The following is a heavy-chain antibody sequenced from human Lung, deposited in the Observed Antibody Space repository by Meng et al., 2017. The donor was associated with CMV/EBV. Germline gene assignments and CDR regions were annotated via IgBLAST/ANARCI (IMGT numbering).Heavy chain of an antibody. V-gene: IGHV3-23*01. CDR1: GFTFSSYA. Sequence: GGSXRLXXAASGFTFSSYAMSWVRQAPGKGLEWVSAISGSGGSTYYADSVKGRFTISRDNSKNTLYLQMNSLRAEDTAVYYCAKDRPMYYDFWSGLDYWGQGTLVXVSS. CDR3: AKDRPMYYDFWSGLDY. D-gene: IGHD3-3*01. J-gene: IGHJ4*02. CDR2: ISGSGGST.